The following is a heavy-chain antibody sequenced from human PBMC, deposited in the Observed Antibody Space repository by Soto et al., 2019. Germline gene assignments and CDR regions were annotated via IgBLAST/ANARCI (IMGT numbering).Heavy chain of an antibody. Sequence: QMQLVQSGTVVQRRGSSVKVSCQASGGTFSSHGMAWVRQAPGQGLEWMGGIIPTFGTPTYAPKFQGRVTITADKSTNTAYMELSSLRSKDTGVYYCASERSAQYFDFWGQGTLITVS. D-gene: IGHD1-26*01. CDR2: IIPTFGTP. CDR3: ASERSAQYFDF. CDR1: GGTFSSHG. V-gene: IGHV1-69*06. J-gene: IGHJ4*02.